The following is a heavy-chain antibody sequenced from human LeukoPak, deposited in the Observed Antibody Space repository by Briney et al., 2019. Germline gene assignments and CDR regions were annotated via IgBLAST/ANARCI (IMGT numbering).Heavy chain of an antibody. Sequence: SSETLSLTCAVSGYSISSGYYWGWIRQPPGKGLEWLGSIYHSGSTYYNPSLKSRVTISVGTSKNQFSLKLSSVTAADTDVYYCARLSMVGATRSFDYWGQGTLVTVSS. CDR3: ARLSMVGATRSFDY. D-gene: IGHD1-26*01. J-gene: IGHJ4*02. V-gene: IGHV4-38-2*01. CDR2: IYHSGST. CDR1: GYSISSGYY.